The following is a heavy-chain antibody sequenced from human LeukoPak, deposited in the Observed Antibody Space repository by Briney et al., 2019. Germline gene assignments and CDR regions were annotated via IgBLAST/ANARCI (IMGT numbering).Heavy chain of an antibody. D-gene: IGHD3-3*02. Sequence: GASVKVSCKASGYTFTGYYVHWLRQAPGQGLTWMGWINPNSGGTDNAQQYQGRITLTRDTSISTVYMELSSLTSDDSAVYFCARAFFNSGFDYWGQGTLVTVSS. CDR2: INPNSGGT. V-gene: IGHV1-2*02. CDR1: GYTFTGYY. J-gene: IGHJ4*02. CDR3: ARAFFNSGFDY.